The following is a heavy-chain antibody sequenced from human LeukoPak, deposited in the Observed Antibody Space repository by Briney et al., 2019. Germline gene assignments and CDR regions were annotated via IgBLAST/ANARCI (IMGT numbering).Heavy chain of an antibody. CDR1: GGSISSSNW. D-gene: IGHD2-2*01. V-gene: IGHV4-4*02. CDR2: IYHSGST. Sequence: SETLSLTCAVSGGSISSSNWWSWVRQPPGKGLEWIGDIYHSGSTNYNSSLKSRVTISVDTSKNQFSLKLSSVTAADTAVYYCARNGREVVGSNWFDPWGQGTLVTVSS. CDR3: ARNGREVVGSNWFDP. J-gene: IGHJ5*02.